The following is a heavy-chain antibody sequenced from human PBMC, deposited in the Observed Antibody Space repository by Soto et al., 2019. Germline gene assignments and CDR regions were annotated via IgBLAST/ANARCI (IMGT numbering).Heavy chain of an antibody. D-gene: IGHD6-6*01. CDR3: TRGLASGDY. CDR1: GYIFPNFY. CDR2: IHPNGGST. Sequence: VQLVPPGAAVKKPGASVKFSCKASGYIFPNFYLHWVRQAPGQGLEWIGIIHPNGGSTNYAQNFQGRVTMTRDTSTSTVYMDLSSLRSEDTAVYYCTRGLASGDYWGQGTLITVSS. J-gene: IGHJ4*02. V-gene: IGHV1-46*03.